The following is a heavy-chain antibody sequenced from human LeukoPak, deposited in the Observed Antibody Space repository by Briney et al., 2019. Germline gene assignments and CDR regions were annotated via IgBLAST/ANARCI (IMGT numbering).Heavy chain of an antibody. J-gene: IGHJ6*02. V-gene: IGHV1-8*01. D-gene: IGHD1-1*01. CDR1: GYTFTSYD. CDR3: ARSITNYYYYGMDV. Sequence: ASMKVSCKASGYTFTSYDINWVRQATGQGLEWMGWMNPNSGNTGYAQKFQGRVTMTRNTSISTAYMELSSLRSEDTAVYYCARSITNYYYYGMDVWGQGTTVTVSS. CDR2: MNPNSGNT.